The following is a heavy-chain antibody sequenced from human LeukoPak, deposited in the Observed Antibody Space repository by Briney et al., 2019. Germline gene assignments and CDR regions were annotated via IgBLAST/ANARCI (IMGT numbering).Heavy chain of an antibody. D-gene: IGHD6-13*01. J-gene: IGHJ4*02. V-gene: IGHV4-34*01. CDR2: INHSGST. Sequence: SETLSLTCAVYGGSFSGYYWSWIRQPPGKGLEWIGEINHSGSTNYNPSLKSRVTISVDTSENQFSLKLSSVTAADTAVYYCATLPRIAAPNWGQGTLVTVSS. CDR3: ATLPRIAAPN. CDR1: GGSFSGYY.